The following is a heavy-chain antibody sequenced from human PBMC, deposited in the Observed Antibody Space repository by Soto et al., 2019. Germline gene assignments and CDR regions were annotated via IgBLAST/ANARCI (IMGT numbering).Heavy chain of an antibody. Sequence: QVQLVESGGGVVQPGRSLRLSCAASGLTFSSYGMHWVRQAPGKGLEWVAVISYDGSNKYYADSVKGRFTISRDNSKNTLYLQMNSLRAEDTAVYYCAKGQHCSTTSCYFYYYGMDVWGQGTTVTVSS. CDR2: ISYDGSNK. D-gene: IGHD2-2*01. V-gene: IGHV3-30*18. J-gene: IGHJ6*02. CDR1: GLTFSSYG. CDR3: AKGQHCSTTSCYFYYYGMDV.